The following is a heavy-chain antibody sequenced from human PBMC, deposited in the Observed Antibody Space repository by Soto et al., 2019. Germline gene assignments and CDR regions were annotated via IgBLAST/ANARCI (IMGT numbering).Heavy chain of an antibody. CDR2: ISAYNGNT. V-gene: IGHV1-18*01. J-gene: IGHJ4*02. Sequence: QVQLVQSGAEVKKPGSSVKVSCKASGGTFSSYAISWVRQAPGQGLEWMGWISAYNGNTNYAQKLQGRVTMTTDTSTSTAYMELRSLRSDDTAVYYCARDCGYCSGGSNLGYWGQGTLVTVSS. CDR1: GGTFSSYA. CDR3: ARDCGYCSGGSNLGY. D-gene: IGHD2-15*01.